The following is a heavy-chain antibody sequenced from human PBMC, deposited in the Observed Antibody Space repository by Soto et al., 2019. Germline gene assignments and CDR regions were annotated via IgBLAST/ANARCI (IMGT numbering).Heavy chain of an antibody. J-gene: IGHJ4*02. D-gene: IGHD2-8*01. CDR2: ISSSSSYI. CDR3: ARDHCTNGVCQIDY. Sequence: EVQLVESGGGLVKPGGSLRLSCAASGFTFSSYSMNWVRQAPGKGLDWVSSISSSSSYIYYADSVKGRFTISRDNAKNSLYLQMNSLRAEDTAVYYCARDHCTNGVCQIDYWGQGTLVTVSS. V-gene: IGHV3-21*01. CDR1: GFTFSSYS.